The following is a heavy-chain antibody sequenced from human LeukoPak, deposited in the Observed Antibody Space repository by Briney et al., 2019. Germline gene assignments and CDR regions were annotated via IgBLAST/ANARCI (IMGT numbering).Heavy chain of an antibody. CDR1: GFTFSSYS. CDR3: ARDKWELLHTSHFDY. Sequence: GGSLRLSCAASGFTFSSYSMNWVRQAPGKGLEWVSYISSSSSTIYYADSVKGRFTISRDNAKNSLHLQMNSLRDEDTAVYYCARDKWELLHTSHFDYWGQGTLVTVSS. V-gene: IGHV3-48*02. D-gene: IGHD1-26*01. CDR2: ISSSSSTI. J-gene: IGHJ4*02.